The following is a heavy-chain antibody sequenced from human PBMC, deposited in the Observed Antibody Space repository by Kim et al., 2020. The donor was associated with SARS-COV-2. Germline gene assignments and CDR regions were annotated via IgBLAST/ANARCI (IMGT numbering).Heavy chain of an antibody. CDR3: ARGPVLLWFGEPNVRGMDV. D-gene: IGHD3-10*01. V-gene: IGHV1-46*01. CDR2: INPSGGST. Sequence: ASVKVSCKASGFTFTSYYMHRVRQAPGQGLEWMGIINPSGGSTSYAQKFKGRVTMTRDTSTSTAYMELSSLRSEDTAVYYCARGPVLLWFGEPNVRGMDVWGQVTTVTVSS. J-gene: IGHJ6*02. CDR1: GFTFTSYY.